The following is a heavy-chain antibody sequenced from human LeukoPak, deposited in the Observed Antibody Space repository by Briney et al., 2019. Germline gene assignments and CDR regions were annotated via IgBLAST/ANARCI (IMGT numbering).Heavy chain of an antibody. CDR3: ARTDLGVHYYYDSLYYFDY. D-gene: IGHD3-22*01. J-gene: IGHJ4*02. CDR1: GFSLSTSGMC. Sequence: YGPALVKPTQTLTLTCTFSGFSLSTSGMCVSWIRQPPGKALEWLALIDWDDDKYYSTSLKTRLTISKDTSKNQVVLTMTNMDPVDTASYYCARTDLGVHYYYDSLYYFDYWGQGTLVTVSS. V-gene: IGHV2-70*01. CDR2: IDWDDDK.